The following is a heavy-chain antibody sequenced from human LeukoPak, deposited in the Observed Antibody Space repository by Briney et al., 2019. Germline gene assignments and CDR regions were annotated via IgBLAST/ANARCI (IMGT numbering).Heavy chain of an antibody. CDR3: ARVRSAYRYSSSWYFFTF. V-gene: IGHV1-8*01. J-gene: IGHJ4*02. D-gene: IGHD6-13*01. Sequence: ASVKVSCKASGYTFTSYDINWVRQATGQGLEWVGWMNPNSGNTGYAQKFQGRVTMTRNTSISTAYMELSSLRSEDTAVYYCARVRSAYRYSSSWYFFTFWGQGTLVTVSS. CDR2: MNPNSGNT. CDR1: GYTFTSYD.